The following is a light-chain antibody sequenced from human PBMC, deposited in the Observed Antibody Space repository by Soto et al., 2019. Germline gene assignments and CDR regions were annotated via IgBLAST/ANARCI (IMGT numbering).Light chain of an antibody. Sequence: QSALTQPASVSGSPGQSITISCTGTTSDVGGYNYVSWYQQHPGKVPKLLIHEVSNRPSGVSNRFSGSKSGTSASLAITGLQAEDEADYYCQSYDSSLSAYVFGTGTKVTV. CDR2: EVS. CDR1: TSDVGGYNY. CDR3: QSYDSSLSAYV. V-gene: IGLV2-14*01. J-gene: IGLJ1*01.